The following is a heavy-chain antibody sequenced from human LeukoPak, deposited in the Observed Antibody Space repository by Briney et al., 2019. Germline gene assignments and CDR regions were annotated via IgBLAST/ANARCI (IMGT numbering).Heavy chain of an antibody. CDR1: GGSFSGYY. D-gene: IGHD4-17*01. V-gene: IGHV4-34*01. CDR2: INHSGST. J-gene: IGHJ4*02. Sequence: SETLSLTCAVYGGSFSGYYWSWIRQPPGKGLEWIGEINHSGSTNYNPSLKSRVTISVDTSKNQFSLKLTSVTAADTAVYYCARGSNDYGDSGAFDYWGPGSLVTVSS. CDR3: ARGSNDYGDSGAFDY.